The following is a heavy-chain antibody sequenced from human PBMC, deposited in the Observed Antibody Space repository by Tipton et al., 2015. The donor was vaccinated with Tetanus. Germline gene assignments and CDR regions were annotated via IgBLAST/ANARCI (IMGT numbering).Heavy chain of an antibody. CDR2: INHSGST. CDR3: ARQTGGANRFDP. Sequence: TLSLTCAVYGGSFRGYYWSWIRQPPRKGLEWIGEINHSGSTNYNTSLKGRVTISVDTSKNPLCLKLSSVTAADTAVYYRARQTGGANRFDPWGQGTLVTVSS. D-gene: IGHD3-10*01. V-gene: IGHV4-34*01. J-gene: IGHJ5*02. CDR1: GGSFRGYY.